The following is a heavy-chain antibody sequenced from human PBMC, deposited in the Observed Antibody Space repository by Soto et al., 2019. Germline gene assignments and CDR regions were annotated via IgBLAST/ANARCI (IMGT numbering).Heavy chain of an antibody. CDR2: INPNSGGT. CDR1: GYTFTSYY. D-gene: IGHD4-17*01. V-gene: IGHV1-2*04. J-gene: IGHJ6*02. CDR3: AREYGDYYYYYYGKDV. Sequence: ASVKVSCKASGYTFTSYYMHWVRQAPGQGLEWMGWINPNSGGTNYAQKFQGWVTMTRDTSISTAYMELSRLRSDDTAVYYCAREYGDYYYYYYGKDVWGQGTTVTVSS.